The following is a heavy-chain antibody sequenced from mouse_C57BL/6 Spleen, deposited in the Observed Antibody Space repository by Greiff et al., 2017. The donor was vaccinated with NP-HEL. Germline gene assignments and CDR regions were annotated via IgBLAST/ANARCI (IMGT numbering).Heavy chain of an antibody. Sequence: QVTLKVSGPGILQPSQTLSLTCSFSGFSLSTFGMGVGWIRQPSGKGLEWLAHIWWDDDKYYNPALKSRLTISKATSKNQVFLKIANVDTADTATYYCSRVSYYYGRGYFDVWGTGTTVTVSS. CDR3: SRVSYYYGRGYFDV. D-gene: IGHD1-1*01. CDR1: GFSLSTFGMG. J-gene: IGHJ1*03. CDR2: IWWDDDK. V-gene: IGHV8-8*01.